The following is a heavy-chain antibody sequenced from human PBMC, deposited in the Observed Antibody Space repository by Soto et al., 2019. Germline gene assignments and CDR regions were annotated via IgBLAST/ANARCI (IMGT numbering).Heavy chain of an antibody. Sequence: EVQLVESGGDLVQPGGSLRVSCAASGFTFSGHWMHWVRQVPGKGLEWVSRINTDGASSAYADSVKGRFTISRDNAKNTLYLQMNGLRADDTAVYYCAREAGYCSRTSCYRRAFDTWGQGTMVTVS. CDR1: GFTFSGHW. CDR3: AREAGYCSRTSCYRRAFDT. V-gene: IGHV3-74*03. J-gene: IGHJ3*02. CDR2: INTDGASS. D-gene: IGHD2-2*01.